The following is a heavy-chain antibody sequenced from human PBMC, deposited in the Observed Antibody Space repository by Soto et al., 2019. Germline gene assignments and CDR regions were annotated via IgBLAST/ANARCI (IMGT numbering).Heavy chain of an antibody. Sequence: GESLKISCKGSGYSFTSYWIGWVRQMPGKGLEWMGIIYPGDSDTRYSPSFQGQVTISADKSISTAYLQWSSLKASDTAMYYCARPAYSGYEPDGMDYYYMDVWGKGTTVTVS. D-gene: IGHD5-12*01. V-gene: IGHV5-51*01. CDR2: IYPGDSDT. CDR1: GYSFTSYW. J-gene: IGHJ6*03. CDR3: ARPAYSGYEPDGMDYYYMDV.